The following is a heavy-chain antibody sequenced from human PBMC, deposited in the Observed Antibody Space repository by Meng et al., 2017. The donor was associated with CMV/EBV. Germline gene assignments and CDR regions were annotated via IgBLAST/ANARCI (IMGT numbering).Heavy chain of an antibody. CDR2: ISGSGGST. V-gene: IGHV3-23*01. D-gene: IGHD2-2*01. CDR1: GFTFSSYA. Sequence: GESLKISCAASGFTFSSYAMSWVRQAPGKGLEWVSAISGSGGSTYYADSVKGRFTISRDNSKNTLYLQMNSLRAEDTGVYYCAKNLVVPVATPYYYYGMDVWGQGTTVTVSS. CDR3: AKNLVVPVATPYYYYGMDV. J-gene: IGHJ6*02.